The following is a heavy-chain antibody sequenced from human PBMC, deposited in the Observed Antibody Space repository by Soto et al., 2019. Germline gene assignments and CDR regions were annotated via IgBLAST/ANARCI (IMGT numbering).Heavy chain of an antibody. CDR2: INHSGST. Sequence: SETLSLTCAVYGGSFSGYYWSWIRQPPGKGLEWIGEINHSGSTNYNPSLKSRVTISVGTSKNQFSLKLSSVTAADTAVYYCAKGVPGYYYYYMDVWGKGTTVTVSS. V-gene: IGHV4-34*01. CDR3: AKGVPGYYYYYMDV. CDR1: GGSFSGYY. J-gene: IGHJ6*03.